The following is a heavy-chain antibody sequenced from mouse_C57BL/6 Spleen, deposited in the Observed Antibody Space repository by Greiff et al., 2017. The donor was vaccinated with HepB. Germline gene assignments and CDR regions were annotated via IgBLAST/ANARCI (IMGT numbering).Heavy chain of an antibody. V-gene: IGHV6-6*01. CDR2: IRNKANNHAT. CDR3: TRRGYDVYYFDY. D-gene: IGHD2-2*01. J-gene: IGHJ2*01. Sequence: EVHLVESGGGLVQPGGSMKLSCAASGFTFSDAWMDWVRQSPEKGLEWVAEIRNKANNHATYYAESVKGRFTISRDDSKSSVYLQMNSLRAEDTGIYYCTRRGYDVYYFDYWGQGTTLTVSS. CDR1: GFTFSDAW.